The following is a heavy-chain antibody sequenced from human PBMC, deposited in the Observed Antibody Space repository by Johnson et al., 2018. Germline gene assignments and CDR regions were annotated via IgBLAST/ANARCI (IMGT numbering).Heavy chain of an antibody. V-gene: IGHV3-11*01. Sequence: VQLVESGGGLVQPGGSLRLSCAASGFTFSDYYMSWIRQAPGTGLEWISYITSSGNIIYYADSVKGRFTISRDNAKNSLYLQMNSLRAEETAVYYCARDRHCSSPSCYTGWDPSGAFDIWGQGTMVTVSS. J-gene: IGHJ3*02. CDR2: ITSSGNII. CDR1: GFTFSDYY. D-gene: IGHD2-2*02. CDR3: ARDRHCSSPSCYTGWDPSGAFDI.